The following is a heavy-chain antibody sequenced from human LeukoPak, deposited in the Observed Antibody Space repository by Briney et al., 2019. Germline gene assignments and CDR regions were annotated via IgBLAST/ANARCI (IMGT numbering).Heavy chain of an antibody. D-gene: IGHD3-9*01. Sequence: GGSLKLSCAASGFTFSGSAMHWVRQASGKGLEWVGRIRSKANSYATAYAASVKGRFTISRDDSKNTAYLQMNSLKTEDTAVYYCTSSRYFDWLLGYYGMDVWGQGTTVTVSS. CDR3: TSSRYFDWLLGYYGMDV. CDR2: IRSKANSYAT. CDR1: GFTFSGSA. V-gene: IGHV3-73*01. J-gene: IGHJ6*02.